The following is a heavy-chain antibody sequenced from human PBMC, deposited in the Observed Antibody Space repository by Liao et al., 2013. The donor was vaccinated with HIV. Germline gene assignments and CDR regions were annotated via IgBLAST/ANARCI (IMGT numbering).Heavy chain of an antibody. J-gene: IGHJ6*03. Sequence: QLQLQESGSGLVKPSQTLSLTCAVSVGSISSGGYSWSWIRQPPGKGLEWIGYIYHSGSKYYNASLKSRVSISIDRAKNQFSLRLTSVTAADTAVYFCVRHHTPHAEFAIGPAGVMAVWGNGTAVTVSS. V-gene: IGHV4-30-2*01. D-gene: IGHD2-15*01. CDR3: VRHHTPHAEFAIGPAGVMAV. CDR2: IYHSGSK. CDR1: VGSISSGGYS.